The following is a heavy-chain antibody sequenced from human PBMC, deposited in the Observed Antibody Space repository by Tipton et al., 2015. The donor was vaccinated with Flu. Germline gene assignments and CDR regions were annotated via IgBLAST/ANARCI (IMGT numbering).Heavy chain of an antibody. CDR2: SHHSGGT. V-gene: IGHV4-38-2*02. D-gene: IGHD4-17*01. CDR1: GYSLSGDYY. Sequence: TLSLTCTVSGYSLSGDYYWAWIRQPPGKGLEWIGSSHHSGGTYYNPSLKSRVTISVDTPKSQFSLRLNSVTAADTGVYYCARHRGTTATTLDRFDPWGQGTLVNVSS. CDR3: ARHRGTTATTLDRFDP. J-gene: IGHJ5*02.